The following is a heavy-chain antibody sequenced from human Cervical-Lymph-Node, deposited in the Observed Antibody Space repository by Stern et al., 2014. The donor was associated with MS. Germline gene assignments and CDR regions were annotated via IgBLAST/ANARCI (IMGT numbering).Heavy chain of an antibody. D-gene: IGHD2-21*02. CDR1: GYTLSEIS. Sequence: QVQLVHSGAKVKKPGASVKVSCKVSGYTLSEISMHCVRQAPGKGLEWMGGFDPEHGETRYAQKFQGRVTMAEDRSTDTAYMELSSLRSEDTAVYYCATHRGRVTYYYGMDVWGQGTTVTVSS. V-gene: IGHV1-24*01. CDR3: ATHRGRVTYYYGMDV. CDR2: FDPEHGET. J-gene: IGHJ6*02.